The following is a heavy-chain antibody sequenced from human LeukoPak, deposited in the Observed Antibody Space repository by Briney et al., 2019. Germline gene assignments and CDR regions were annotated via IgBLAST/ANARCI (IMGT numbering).Heavy chain of an antibody. CDR1: GGSFSGYY. V-gene: IGHV4-34*01. D-gene: IGHD2-21*01. J-gene: IGHJ3*02. CDR2: INHSGST. Sequence: SETLSLPCAVYGGSFSGYYWSWIRQPPGKGREWMGEINHSGSTNYNPSPKSRVTISVDTSKNQFSLKLSSVTAADTTVYYCARGLIPHAFDIWGQGTMVTVSS. CDR3: ARGLIPHAFDI.